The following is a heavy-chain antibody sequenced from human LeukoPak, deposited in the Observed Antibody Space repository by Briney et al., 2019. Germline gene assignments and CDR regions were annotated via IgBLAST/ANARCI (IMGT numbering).Heavy chain of an antibody. CDR1: GGPFSGCF. CDR3: ARRYYYNLGSFPFDF. Sequence: SDTLSLTCAVSGGPFSGCFWSWIRQSSGKGLEWIGKIRNSGTTNYNPSLNSRVTISEDTSKNQFYLNLSSVTAADTAVYYCARRYYYNLGSFPFDFWGQGTLVTVSS. CDR2: IRNSGTT. J-gene: IGHJ4*02. D-gene: IGHD3-10*01. V-gene: IGHV4-34*01.